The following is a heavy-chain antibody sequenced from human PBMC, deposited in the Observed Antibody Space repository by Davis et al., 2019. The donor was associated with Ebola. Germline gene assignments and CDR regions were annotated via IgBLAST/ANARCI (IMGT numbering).Heavy chain of an antibody. V-gene: IGHV5-51*01. CDR1: GYSFTSYW. J-gene: IGHJ1*01. D-gene: IGHD2-21*01. CDR3: ARLTGMRLLSTEYFQH. CDR2: IYPCDSDT. Sequence: GESLKISCKGSGYSFTSYWIGWVRQMPGKGLEWMGIIYPCDSDTRYSPSFPGQVTISADKSISTAYLQWRSLKAPDTAMYYCARLTGMRLLSTEYFQHWGQGTLVTVSS.